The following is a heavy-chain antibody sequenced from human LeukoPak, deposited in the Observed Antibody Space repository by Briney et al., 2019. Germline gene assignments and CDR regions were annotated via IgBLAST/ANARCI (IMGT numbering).Heavy chain of an antibody. V-gene: IGHV3-30-3*01. D-gene: IGHD1-7*01. CDR2: ISYDGSNK. CDR3: ATPRGTSSDY. CDR1: GFTFSSYA. Sequence: GGSLRLSCAASGFTFSSYAMHWVRQAPGKGLEWVAVISYDGSNKYYADSVKGRFTISRDNSKNTLYLQMNSLRAEDTAVYYCATPRGTSSDYWGQGTLVTVSS. J-gene: IGHJ4*02.